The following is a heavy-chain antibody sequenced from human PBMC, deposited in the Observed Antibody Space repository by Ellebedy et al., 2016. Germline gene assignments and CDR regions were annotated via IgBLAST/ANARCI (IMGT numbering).Heavy chain of an antibody. J-gene: IGHJ1*01. CDR2: IWFDGSHE. CDR1: GFTFSRSG. V-gene: IGHV3-33*01. D-gene: IGHD7-27*01. CDR3: ATDRTHISGDLEN. Sequence: GGSLRLSXAASGFTFSRSGMHWVRQAPGQGLEWVAVIWFDGSHEFYADSVKGRFSVSRDNSKNTLYLQLNSLRVEDTAVYYCATDRTHISGDLENWGQGTRVTVSS.